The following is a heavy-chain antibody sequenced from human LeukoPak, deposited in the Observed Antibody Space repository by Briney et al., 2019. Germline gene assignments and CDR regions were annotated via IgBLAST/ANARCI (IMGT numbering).Heavy chain of an antibody. J-gene: IGHJ3*02. CDR2: IYPGDSDT. CDR1: GYSFTNYW. CDR3: ARPPYYSSGSYRSDAFDI. V-gene: IGHV5-51*01. Sequence: GESLKTSCKGSGYSFTNYWIGWVRQMPGKGLEWMGIIYPGDSDTRYSPSFQGQSTISADTSISTAYLQWSSLRASDTAMYYCARPPYYSSGSYRSDAFDIWGQGTMVTVSS. D-gene: IGHD3-10*01.